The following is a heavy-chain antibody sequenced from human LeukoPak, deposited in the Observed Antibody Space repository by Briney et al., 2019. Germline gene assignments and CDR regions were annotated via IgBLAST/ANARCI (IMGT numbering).Heavy chain of an antibody. D-gene: IGHD3-3*01. CDR3: AKAQLPTDFWSGLDI. V-gene: IGHV3-30*18. J-gene: IGHJ3*02. CDR2: ISYDGSNK. Sequence: GESLRLSCAASGFTFSSYGMHWVRQAPGKGLEWVAVISYDGSNKYYADSVKGRFTISRDNSKNTLYLQMNSLRAEDTAVYYCAKAQLPTDFWSGLDIWGQGTMVTVSS. CDR1: GFTFSSYG.